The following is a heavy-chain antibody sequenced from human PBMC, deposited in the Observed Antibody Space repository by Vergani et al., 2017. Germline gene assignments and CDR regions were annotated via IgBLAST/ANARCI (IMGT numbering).Heavy chain of an antibody. CDR3: VRQYQLRNVDL. V-gene: IGHV5-51*03. CDR2: IYPGDSET. Sequence: EVQLVQSEVEVKKPGESLRISCKASGYTFTNYWIGWVRQLPGKGLEWMGIIYPGDSETKYNPAFRGQVTISADKSITTAYVQWTSLRASDTGMYYCVRQYQLRNVDLWGRGTLVAVSS. J-gene: IGHJ4*02. D-gene: IGHD2-2*01. CDR1: GYTFTNYW.